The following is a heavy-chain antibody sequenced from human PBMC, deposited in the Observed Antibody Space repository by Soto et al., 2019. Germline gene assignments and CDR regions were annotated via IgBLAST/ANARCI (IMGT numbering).Heavy chain of an antibody. D-gene: IGHD2-2*02. CDR3: ARGYRYFDL. CDR1: GYSLRRYY. J-gene: IGHJ2*01. CDR2: IYHSGST. V-gene: IGHV4-38-2*02. Sequence: PPDTLALTWPVSGYSLRRYYWIWIRQPPGKGLEWIGSIYHSGSTYYNPSLKSRVTISVDTSKNQFSLKLSSVTAADTAVYYCARGYRYFDLWGRGTLVTVSS.